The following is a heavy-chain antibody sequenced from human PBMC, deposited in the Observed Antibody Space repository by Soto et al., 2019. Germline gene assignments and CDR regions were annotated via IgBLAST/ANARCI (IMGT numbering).Heavy chain of an antibody. J-gene: IGHJ4*02. D-gene: IGHD4-4*01. Sequence: GGSLRLSCAASGFTFSSYGMHWVRQAPGKGLEWVAVIWYDGSNKYYADSVKGRFTISRDNSKNTLYLQMNSLRAKDTAVYYCARDTDYSNLRTYFDYWGQGTPVTVSS. CDR1: GFTFSSYG. CDR3: ARDTDYSNLRTYFDY. V-gene: IGHV3-33*01. CDR2: IWYDGSNK.